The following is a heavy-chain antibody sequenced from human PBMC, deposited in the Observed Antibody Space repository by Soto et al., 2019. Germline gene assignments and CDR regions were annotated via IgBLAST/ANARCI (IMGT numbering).Heavy chain of an antibody. Sequence: QLQLQESGPGLVKPSETLSLTCTVSGGSISNTNYYWGWIRQPPGKGLQWIGCIYYSGNIHYNPSLKSRVTIYVDTSKNQFSLHLSSVTAADTAVYFCARRERRAGAQGDWFDPWGQGTLVTVSS. CDR2: IYYSGNI. CDR1: GGSISNTNYY. J-gene: IGHJ5*02. V-gene: IGHV4-39*01. CDR3: ARRERRAGAQGDWFDP. D-gene: IGHD6-13*01.